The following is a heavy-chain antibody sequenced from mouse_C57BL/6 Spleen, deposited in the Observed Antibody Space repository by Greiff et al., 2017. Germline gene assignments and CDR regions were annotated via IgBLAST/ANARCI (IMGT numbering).Heavy chain of an antibody. CDR1: GYTFTDYE. V-gene: IGHV1-15*01. CDR2: IDPETGGT. J-gene: IGHJ2*01. Sequence: VQLQQSGAELVRPGASVTLSCKASGYTFTDYEMHWVKQTPVHGLEWIGAIDPETGGTAYNQKFKGKAILTADKSSSTAYMELRSLTSEDAAVYYCTRSLYLDYWGQGTTLTVSS. CDR3: TRSLYLDY. D-gene: IGHD6-2*01.